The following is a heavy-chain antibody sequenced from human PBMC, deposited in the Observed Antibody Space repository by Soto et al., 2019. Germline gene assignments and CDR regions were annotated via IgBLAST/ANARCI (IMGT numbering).Heavy chain of an antibody. CDR3: AKDHPALLLGLIDH. D-gene: IGHD3-16*01. V-gene: IGHV3-30*18. J-gene: IGHJ4*02. Sequence: QVQLVESGGGVVRPGRSLRLSCAASGFAFSGTGMHWVRQAPGKGLEWVAVMSFDGSHKYYIDSVKGRFTISRDNSKNTLFREMNSLRAEDTAVYYCAKDHPALLLGLIDHWGQGTLVTVSS. CDR2: MSFDGSHK. CDR1: GFAFSGTG.